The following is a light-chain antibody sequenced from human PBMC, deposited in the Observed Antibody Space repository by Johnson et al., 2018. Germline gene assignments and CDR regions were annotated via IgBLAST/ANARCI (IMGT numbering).Light chain of an antibody. CDR2: ENN. CDR1: SSNIGNNY. J-gene: IGLJ1*01. CDR3: GTWDSSLSALNG. V-gene: IGLV1-51*02. Sequence: QSVLTQPPSVSAAPGQKVTISCSGSSSNIGNNYVSWYQQLPGTAPKLLIYENNKRPSGIPDRFSGSKSGTSATLGITGLQTGDEADYYCGTWDSSLSALNGFGTGTKVTCL.